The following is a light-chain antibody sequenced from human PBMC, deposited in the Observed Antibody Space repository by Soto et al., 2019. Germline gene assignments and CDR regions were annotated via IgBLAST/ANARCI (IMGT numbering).Light chain of an antibody. Sequence: QSVLTQPASVSGSPGQSITISCTGTSSDVGTYNYVSWYQQRPDKAPKLIIYEVSNRPSGVANRFSGSKSGNTASLTISGLQAEDEADYYCSSYTSSTTWVFGGGTKLTVL. V-gene: IGLV2-14*01. J-gene: IGLJ3*02. CDR3: SSYTSSTTWV. CDR2: EVS. CDR1: SSDVGTYNY.